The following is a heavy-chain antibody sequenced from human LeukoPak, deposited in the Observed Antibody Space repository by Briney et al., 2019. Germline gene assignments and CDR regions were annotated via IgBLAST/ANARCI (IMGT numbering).Heavy chain of an antibody. J-gene: IGHJ4*02. CDR3: AETGPTDF. CDR2: ISHDGTKT. V-gene: IGHV3-30*03. CDR1: GFSFSSYD. D-gene: IGHD3-9*01. Sequence: PGTSLRLSCAASGFSFSSYDMHWVRQAPGRGLDWVAAISHDGTKTHYAESVKGRFTISRDNSKNLMYLQMNSLRAEDTALYYCAETGPTDFWGQGTLVTVSS.